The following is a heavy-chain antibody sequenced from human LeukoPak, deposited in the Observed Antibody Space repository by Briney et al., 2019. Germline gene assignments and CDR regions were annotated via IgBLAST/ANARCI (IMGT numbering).Heavy chain of an antibody. D-gene: IGHD6-19*01. J-gene: IGHJ4*02. Sequence: GPVKVSLKASGYTLTSYGISWVRKGPGQRAVWVGWISAYNGNTNYAQKLQGRVTMTTDTSTSTAYMELRSLRSDDTAVYYCAANSVAGMSAHFDYWGQGTLVTVSS. CDR2: ISAYNGNT. V-gene: IGHV1-18*01. CDR1: GYTLTSYG. CDR3: AANSVAGMSAHFDY.